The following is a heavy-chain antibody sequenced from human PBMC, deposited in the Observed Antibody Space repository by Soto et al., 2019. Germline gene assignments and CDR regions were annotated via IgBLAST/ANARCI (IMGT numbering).Heavy chain of an antibody. J-gene: IGHJ4*02. CDR3: AKGDYYDSSPKTLKNADPFDY. CDR1: GFTFDDYA. CDR2: VSWNSATI. V-gene: IGHV3-9*01. D-gene: IGHD3-22*01. Sequence: GGSLRLSCAAFGFTFDDYAMHWVRQAPGKGLEWVSGVSWNSATIGYADSVKGRFTISRDNAKNSLYLQMNSLRAEDTALYYCAKGDYYDSSPKTLKNADPFDYWGKGTLVTVSS.